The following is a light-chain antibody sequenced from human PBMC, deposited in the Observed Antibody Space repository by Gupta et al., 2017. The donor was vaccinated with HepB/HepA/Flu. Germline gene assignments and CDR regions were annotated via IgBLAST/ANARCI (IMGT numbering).Light chain of an antibody. V-gene: IGKV1-33*01. J-gene: IGKJ3*01. Sequence: DIQMTQSPSYLSASVGDRVTITCQASQDISNYLNWYQQKPGKAPKLLIYDASNLETGVPSRFSGSGSGTDFTFTISSLQPEDMATYYCQHYDNLPFTFGPGTKVDIK. CDR1: QDISNY. CDR2: DAS. CDR3: QHYDNLPFT.